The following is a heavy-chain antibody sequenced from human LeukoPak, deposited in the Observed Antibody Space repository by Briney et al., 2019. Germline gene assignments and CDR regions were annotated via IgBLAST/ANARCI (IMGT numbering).Heavy chain of an antibody. Sequence: PGRSLRLSCAASGFTFDDYAMHWVRQAPGKGLEWVSGISWNSITIGYTDSVKGRFTISRDNAKNSLYLQLNSLTTEDTAFYYCARDISPHGGGYIQEGVRYFDYWGQGTLVTVSS. CDR1: GFTFDDYA. D-gene: IGHD2-15*01. CDR3: ARDISPHGGGYIQEGVRYFDY. CDR2: ISWNSITI. J-gene: IGHJ4*02. V-gene: IGHV3-9*01.